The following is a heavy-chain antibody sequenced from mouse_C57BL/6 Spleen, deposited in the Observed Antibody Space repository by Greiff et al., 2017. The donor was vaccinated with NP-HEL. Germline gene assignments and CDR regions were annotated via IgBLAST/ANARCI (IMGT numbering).Heavy chain of an antibody. D-gene: IGHD3-1*01. CDR1: GYAFSSSW. V-gene: IGHV1-82*01. Sequence: QVQLQQSGPELVKPGASVKISCKASGYAFSSSWMNWVKQRPGKGLEWIGRIYPGDGDTNYNGKFKGKATLTADKSSSTAYMQLSSLTSEDSAVYFCARYPAGVGYYAMDYWGQGTSVTVSS. J-gene: IGHJ4*01. CDR3: ARYPAGVGYYAMDY. CDR2: IYPGDGDT.